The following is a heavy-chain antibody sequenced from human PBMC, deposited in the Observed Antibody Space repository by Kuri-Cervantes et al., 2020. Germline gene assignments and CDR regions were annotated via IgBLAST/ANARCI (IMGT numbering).Heavy chain of an antibody. D-gene: IGHD6-6*01. CDR1: GGSISSGSYY. Sequence: LRLSCTVSGGSISSGSYYWSWIRQPAGKGLEWIGRIYTSGSTNYNPSLKSRVTISVDTSKNQFSLKLSSVTAADTAVYYCAREGPDLIAARPKHYYFDYWGQGTLVTVSS. V-gene: IGHV4-61*02. CDR3: AREGPDLIAARPKHYYFDY. J-gene: IGHJ4*02. CDR2: IYTSGST.